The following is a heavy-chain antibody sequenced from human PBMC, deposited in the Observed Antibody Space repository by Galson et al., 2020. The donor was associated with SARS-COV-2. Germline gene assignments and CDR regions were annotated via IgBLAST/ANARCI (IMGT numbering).Heavy chain of an antibody. J-gene: IGHJ6*02. CDR3: ARHFGVLITYYYLYGMDV. CDR1: GYTFTGFY. D-gene: IGHD3-3*01. Sequence: ASVKVSCKASGYTFTGFYLHWVRQAPGQGLEWVGWNNPKSGDTNYAQKFQGRVTMTRDTSITTAYMELNRLTSDDTAIYCCARHFGVLITYYYLYGMDVWGQGTTVTVSS. CDR2: NNPKSGDT. V-gene: IGHV1-2*02.